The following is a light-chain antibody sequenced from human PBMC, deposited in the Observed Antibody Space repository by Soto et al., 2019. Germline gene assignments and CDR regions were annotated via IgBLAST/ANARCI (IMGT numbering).Light chain of an antibody. V-gene: IGKV1-39*01. J-gene: IGKJ2*01. CDR1: QSISRY. Sequence: DIQMTQSPSSLSASVGDRVTITCRASQSISRYLNWYQQKPGKAPNLLIYAASSLQSGVPSRFSGSGSGTDFTLTISSLQPEDFATYYCQQSYSTLPYTFGQGTKLEIK. CDR2: AAS. CDR3: QQSYSTLPYT.